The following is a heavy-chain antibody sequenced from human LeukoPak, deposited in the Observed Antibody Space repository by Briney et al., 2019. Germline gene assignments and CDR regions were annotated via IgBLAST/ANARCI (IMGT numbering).Heavy chain of an antibody. CDR2: ISWNNGPI. J-gene: IGHJ3*02. CDR3: ARDGYNYDDAFDI. CDR1: GFSFDDYA. Sequence: GGSLRLSCAASGFSFDDYAMHWVRQAPGKGLEWVSGISWNNGPIGYADSVKGRFTISRDNVKHSLYLQMNSLRAEDTAVYYCARDGYNYDDAFDIWGQGTMVTVSS. D-gene: IGHD5-24*01. V-gene: IGHV3-9*01.